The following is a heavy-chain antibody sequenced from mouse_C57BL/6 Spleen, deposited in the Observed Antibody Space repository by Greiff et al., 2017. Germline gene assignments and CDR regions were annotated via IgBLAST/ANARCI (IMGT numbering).Heavy chain of an antibody. V-gene: IGHV1-52*01. Sequence: QVHVKQPGAELVRPGSSVKLSCKASGYTFTSYWMHWVKQRPIQGLEWIGNIDPSDSETHYNQKFKDKATLTVDKSSSTAYMQLSSLTSEDSAVYYCATSYYYGRGFAYWGQGTLVTVSA. J-gene: IGHJ3*01. CDR1: GYTFTSYW. D-gene: IGHD1-1*01. CDR3: ATSYYYGRGFAY. CDR2: IDPSDSET.